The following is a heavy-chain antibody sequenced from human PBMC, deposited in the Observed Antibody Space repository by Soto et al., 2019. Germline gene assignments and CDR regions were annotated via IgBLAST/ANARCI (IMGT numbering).Heavy chain of an antibody. V-gene: IGHV1-69*12. J-gene: IGHJ6*02. CDR2: IIAIFGTA. Sequence: QVPLVQSGAEVKKPGSSVKVSCKASGGTFSSYAISWVRQAPGQGLEWMGGIIAIFGTANYAQKFQGRVTINADESTITADMELSSLRFEDTAVYYCAREKERDYYYYGMDVWGQGTTVTVSS. CDR1: GGTFSSYA. D-gene: IGHD1-26*01. CDR3: AREKERDYYYYGMDV.